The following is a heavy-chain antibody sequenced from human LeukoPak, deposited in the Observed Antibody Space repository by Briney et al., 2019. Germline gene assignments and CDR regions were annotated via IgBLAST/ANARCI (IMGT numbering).Heavy chain of an antibody. CDR2: INPNSGGT. V-gene: IGHV1-2*02. Sequence: ASVKVSCKASGYTFTGYYMHWVRQAPGQGLEWMGWINPNSGGTNYAQKFQGRVTMTRDTSISTAYMELSRLRSDDTAVYYCARDLMYYCGSGSYYNVEEGDYWGQGTLVTVSS. D-gene: IGHD3-10*01. CDR3: ARDLMYYCGSGSYYNVEEGDY. CDR1: GYTFTGYY. J-gene: IGHJ4*02.